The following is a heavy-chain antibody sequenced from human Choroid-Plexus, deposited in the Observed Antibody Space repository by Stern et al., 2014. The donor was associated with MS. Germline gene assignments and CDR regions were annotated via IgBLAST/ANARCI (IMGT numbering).Heavy chain of an antibody. CDR3: ARHQPAATFAMDV. CDR2: IFPAGSDS. D-gene: IGHD2-2*01. CDR1: GYNFGDYW. J-gene: IGHJ6*02. Sequence: EVHLVESGAEVKKPGESLKISCKGSGYNFGDYWIGWVRQKPGKGLEWMGAIFPAGSDSRYSPSFEGQVTISADESISTAFLQSSSLKASDTGIYYCARHQPAATFAMDVWGQGTTVIVSS. V-gene: IGHV5-51*01.